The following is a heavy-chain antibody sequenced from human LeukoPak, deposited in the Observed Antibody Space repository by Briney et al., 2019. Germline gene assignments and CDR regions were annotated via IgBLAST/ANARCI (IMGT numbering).Heavy chain of an antibody. CDR2: IYPSGGST. Sequence: ASVTVSFKTSGYTFTIFYIFWVRQAPGQGREWMGIIYPSGGSTSYAQKFLGRVTMTGDTSTGTVYMELNSLTSDDTAVYYCAREMTAAADYWGQGTLVTVSS. J-gene: IGHJ4*02. V-gene: IGHV1-46*01. CDR1: GYTFTIFY. CDR3: AREMTAAADY. D-gene: IGHD2-2*01.